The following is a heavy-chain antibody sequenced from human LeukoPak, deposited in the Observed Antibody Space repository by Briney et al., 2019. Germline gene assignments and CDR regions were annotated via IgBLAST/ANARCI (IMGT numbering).Heavy chain of an antibody. J-gene: IGHJ4*02. CDR2: ISSSGNHT. D-gene: IGHD3-9*01. V-gene: IGHV3-11*06. Sequence: GGSLRLSCAASGFTFSDYYMSWIRQAPGKGLEWVSYISSSGNHTNYPDSVKGRFTTAKDNSRNSLFLQMNSLRAEDTAMYYCARFQYDILTGYYPNSFDYWGQGTLVTVSS. CDR1: GFTFSDYY. CDR3: ARFQYDILTGYYPNSFDY.